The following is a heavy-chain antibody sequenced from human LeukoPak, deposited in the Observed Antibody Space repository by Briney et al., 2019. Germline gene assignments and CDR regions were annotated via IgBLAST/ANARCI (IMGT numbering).Heavy chain of an antibody. CDR2: ISGSGGST. Sequence: GGSLRLSCAASGFTFSSYAMSWVRQAPGKGLEWVSAISGSGGSTYYADSVKGRFTISRDNSKNTLYLQMNSLRAEDTAVYYCARVDYDSSGYHQGMDYWGQGTLDTVSS. CDR1: GFTFSSYA. CDR3: ARVDYDSSGYHQGMDY. D-gene: IGHD3-22*01. J-gene: IGHJ4*02. V-gene: IGHV3-23*01.